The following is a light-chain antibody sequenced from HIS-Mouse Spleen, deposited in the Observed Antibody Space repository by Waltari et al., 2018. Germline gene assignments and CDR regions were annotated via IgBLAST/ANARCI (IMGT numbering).Light chain of an antibody. CDR1: SGHSSYA. J-gene: IGLJ2*01. CDR2: LNSDGSH. Sequence: QLVLTQSPSASASLGASVKLTCTLSSGHSSYAIAWHQQQPEKGPRYLMKLNSDGSHSKGDGIPARFSGSSSGAGRYLTISSLQSEDEADYYCQTWGPVVFGGGTKLTVL. CDR3: QTWGPVV. V-gene: IGLV4-69*01.